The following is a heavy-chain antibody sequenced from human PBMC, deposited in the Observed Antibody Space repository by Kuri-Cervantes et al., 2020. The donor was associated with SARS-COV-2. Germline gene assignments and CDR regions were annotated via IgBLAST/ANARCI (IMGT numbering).Heavy chain of an antibody. V-gene: IGHV4-61*10. J-gene: IGHJ3*02. CDR2: IYYSGST. Sequence: GSLRLSCTVSGGSISSGSYYWTWIRQPAGKGLEWIGYIYYSGSTNYNPSLKSRVTISVDTSKNQSSLKLSSVTAADTAVYYCARDHGSFRITAAGIDAFDIWGQGTMVTVSS. CDR3: ARDHGSFRITAAGIDAFDI. D-gene: IGHD6-13*01. CDR1: GGSISSGSYY.